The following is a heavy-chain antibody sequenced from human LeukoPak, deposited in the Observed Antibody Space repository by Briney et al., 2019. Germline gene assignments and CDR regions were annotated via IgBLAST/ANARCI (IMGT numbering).Heavy chain of an antibody. D-gene: IGHD3-10*01. V-gene: IGHV4-34*01. CDR3: AGGYGSGSYSS. CDR1: GGSFSGYY. Sequence: SETLSLTCAVYGGSFSGYYWSWIRQPPGKGLEWIGEINHSGSTNYNPSLKSRLTISLDTSTRQFSLKLTSVTAADTAVYYCAGGYGSGSYSSWGQGTLVIVSS. CDR2: INHSGST. J-gene: IGHJ4*02.